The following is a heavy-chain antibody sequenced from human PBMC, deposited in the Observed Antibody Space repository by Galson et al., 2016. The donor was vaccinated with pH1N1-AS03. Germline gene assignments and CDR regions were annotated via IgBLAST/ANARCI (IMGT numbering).Heavy chain of an antibody. V-gene: IGHV7-4-1*02. Sequence: SVKVSCKASGYRFKDYAINWVRQAPGQGPEWMGWINTNTGDTELAQGFAGRFVFSLDASVSTAYLQITSLKAEDTAIYYCAREGIVAQFMEWYLFYWGQGTQLTVSS. J-gene: IGHJ4*02. CDR1: GYRFKDYA. CDR2: INTNTGDT. D-gene: IGHD3-3*01. CDR3: AREGIVAQFMEWYLFY.